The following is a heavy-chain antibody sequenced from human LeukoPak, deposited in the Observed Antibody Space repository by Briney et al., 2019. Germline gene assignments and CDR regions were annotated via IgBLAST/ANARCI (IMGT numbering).Heavy chain of an antibody. CDR1: GYSISSGYY. J-gene: IGHJ4*02. Sequence: TSETLSLTCTVSGYSISSGYYWGWMRPPPGKGLEWIGSIYHSGSTYYNPSLKSRVTISLDTSKNHFSLKLSSVTAADTAVYYCARGLGYDDYWGQGTLVTVSS. V-gene: IGHV4-38-2*02. CDR3: ARGLGYDDY. CDR2: IYHSGST. D-gene: IGHD3-3*01.